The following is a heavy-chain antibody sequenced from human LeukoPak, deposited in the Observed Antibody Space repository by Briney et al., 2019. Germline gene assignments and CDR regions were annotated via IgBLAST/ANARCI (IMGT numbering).Heavy chain of an antibody. J-gene: IGHJ4*02. CDR2: IYYSGST. D-gene: IGHD5-12*01. CDR3: ARDLGRRYVDTKYYFDY. CDR1: GGSISSSSYY. Sequence: PSETLSLTCTVSGGSISSSSYYWGWIRQPPGKGLEWIGSIYYSGSTYYNPSLKSRVTISVDTSKNQFSLKLSSVTAADTAVYYCARDLGRRYVDTKYYFDYWGQGTLVTVSS. V-gene: IGHV4-39*07.